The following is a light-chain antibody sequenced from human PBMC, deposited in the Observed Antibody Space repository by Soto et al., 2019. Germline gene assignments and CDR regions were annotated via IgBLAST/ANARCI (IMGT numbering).Light chain of an antibody. CDR2: GAS. CDR3: QKYGSSPRT. CDR1: QSVSSSS. Sequence: ENVWTQSPGTLSLSPGERATLFCRASQSVSSSSLAWYQQKPGQAPRLLMYGASSRATGIPDRFSGSGSGTDFTLTIRTLEPEDFAVYYCQKYGSSPRTFGQGTKVDIK. V-gene: IGKV3-20*01. J-gene: IGKJ1*01.